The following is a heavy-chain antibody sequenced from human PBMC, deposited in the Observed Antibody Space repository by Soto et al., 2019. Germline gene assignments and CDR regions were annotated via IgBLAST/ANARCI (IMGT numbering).Heavy chain of an antibody. Sequence: PGESLKISCKGSGYSFTSYWISWVRQMPGKGLEWMGRIDPSDSYINYSPSFQGHVTISADKSISTAYLQWSSLKASDTAMYYCARGSGSYPDYYYYGMDVWGQGTTVTVSS. D-gene: IGHD1-26*01. V-gene: IGHV5-10-1*01. CDR2: IDPSDSYI. J-gene: IGHJ6*02. CDR1: GYSFTSYW. CDR3: ARGSGSYPDYYYYGMDV.